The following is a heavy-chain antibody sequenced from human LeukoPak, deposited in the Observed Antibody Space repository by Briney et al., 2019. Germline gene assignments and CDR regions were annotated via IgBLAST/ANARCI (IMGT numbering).Heavy chain of an antibody. J-gene: IGHJ4*02. CDR2: ISGSGGST. D-gene: IGHD3-10*01. CDR3: AKGSRSVRGVTLFDY. CDR1: GFTFSSYA. Sequence: PGGSLRLSCAASGFTFSSYAMSWVRQAPGKGLEWVSAISGSGGSTYYADSVKGRFTISRDNSKNTLYLQMNSLRAEDTAVYYSAKGSRSVRGVTLFDYWGQGTLVTVSS. V-gene: IGHV3-23*01.